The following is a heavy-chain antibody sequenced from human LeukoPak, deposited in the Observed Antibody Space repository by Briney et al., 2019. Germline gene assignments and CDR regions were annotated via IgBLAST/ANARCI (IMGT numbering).Heavy chain of an antibody. CDR1: GYTLTELS. J-gene: IGHJ4*02. V-gene: IGHV1-24*01. D-gene: IGHD1-26*01. CDR3: AFGRPRSYYYDY. CDR2: FYPEDGET. Sequence: PSVRVSCKVSGYTLTELSMHWVRQAPGTGVEWMGGFYPEDGETIYAQKFQGRVTMTQDTSTDTAYMELSSLRSEDTAVYYCAFGRPRSYYYDYGGQGTLVIVSA.